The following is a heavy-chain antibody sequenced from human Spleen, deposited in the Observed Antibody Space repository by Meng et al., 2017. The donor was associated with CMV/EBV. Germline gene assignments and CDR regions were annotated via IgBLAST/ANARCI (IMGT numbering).Heavy chain of an antibody. CDR3: ARDTVLVPAAIPYFAS. V-gene: IGHV1-2*02. D-gene: IGHD2-2*02. J-gene: IGHJ4*02. CDR2: INPNSGGT. Sequence: ASVKVSCKASGYTFTGYYMHWVRQAPGQGLEWMGWINPNSGGTDYARKFQGRVTMTRDTSISTAYMELSRLISDDTAVYYCARDTVLVPAAIPYFASWGQGTLVTVSS. CDR1: GYTFTGYY.